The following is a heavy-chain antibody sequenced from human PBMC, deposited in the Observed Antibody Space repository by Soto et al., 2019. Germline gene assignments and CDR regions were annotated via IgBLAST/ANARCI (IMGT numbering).Heavy chain of an antibody. CDR1: GASITYGGYS. V-gene: IGHV4-30-2*01. J-gene: IGHJ4*02. CDR2: INHLETT. CDR3: ARGGGSDSFDY. D-gene: IGHD1-26*01. Sequence: SETLSLTXTVSGASITYGGYSWSWIRQTPGKGLEWIGYINHLETTFYNPSFESRLTLSIDRAKNQFSLNLNSMSAADRAVYFCARGGGSDSFDYWGQGILVTVSS.